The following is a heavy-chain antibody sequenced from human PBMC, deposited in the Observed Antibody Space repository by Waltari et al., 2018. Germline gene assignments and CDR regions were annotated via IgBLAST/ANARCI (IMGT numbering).Heavy chain of an antibody. CDR3: ARALVSEWLVRDYYYYGMDV. D-gene: IGHD6-19*01. CDR1: GGPISSYY. J-gene: IGHJ6*02. CDR2: IYTSGST. V-gene: IGHV4-4*07. Sequence: QVQLQESGPGLVKPSETLSLTCTVSGGPISSYYWSWIRQPAGKGREWIGRIYTSGSTNYNPSLKSRVTMSVDTSKNQFSLKLSSVTAADTAVYYCARALVSEWLVRDYYYYGMDVWGQGTTVTVSS.